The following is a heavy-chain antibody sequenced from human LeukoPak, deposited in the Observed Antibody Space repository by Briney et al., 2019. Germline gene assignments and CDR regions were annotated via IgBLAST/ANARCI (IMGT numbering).Heavy chain of an antibody. Sequence: GGSLRLSCAASGFSFSSYWMNWVRRAPGKGLVWVAHINTDGRTTTYADSVKGRFTVARDNAKNTLYLEMNRLRAEDTAVYYCARDNTYMFDYWGQGTQVTVSS. V-gene: IGHV3-74*01. D-gene: IGHD2-2*02. CDR3: ARDNTYMFDY. CDR2: INTDGRTT. J-gene: IGHJ4*02. CDR1: GFSFSSYW.